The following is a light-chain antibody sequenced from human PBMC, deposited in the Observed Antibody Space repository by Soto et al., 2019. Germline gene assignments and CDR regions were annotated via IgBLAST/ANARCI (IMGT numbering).Light chain of an antibody. CDR3: SSYTNINTRACV. V-gene: IGLV2-14*01. CDR2: EVT. CDR1: SGDIGSYNR. J-gene: IGLJ1*01. Sequence: QSVLTQPASVSGSPGQSITISCTGTSGDIGSYNRVSWYQQHPGKAPKLIIYEVTDRPSGVSNRFSGSKSGNTASLTISGLQAEDEAEYYCSSYTNINTRACVFWTGTKVTVL.